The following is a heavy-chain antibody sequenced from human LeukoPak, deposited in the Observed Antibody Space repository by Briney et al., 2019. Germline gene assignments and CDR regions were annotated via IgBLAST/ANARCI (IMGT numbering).Heavy chain of an antibody. CDR3: AKARTFGIAVAGTIFDY. V-gene: IGHV3-9*01. Sequence: GGSLRLSCAASGFTLDDYAMHWVRHAPGKGLEWVSGISWNSGSIGYADSVKGRFTISRDNAKNSLYLQMNSLRAEDTALYYCAKARTFGIAVAGTIFDYWGQGILVTVSS. CDR2: ISWNSGSI. J-gene: IGHJ4*02. D-gene: IGHD6-19*01. CDR1: GFTLDDYA.